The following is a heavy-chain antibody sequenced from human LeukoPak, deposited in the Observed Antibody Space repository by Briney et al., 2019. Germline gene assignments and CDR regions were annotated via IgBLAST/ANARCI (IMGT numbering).Heavy chain of an antibody. V-gene: IGHV4-59*08. CDR3: ARLLRSTFDF. J-gene: IGHJ4*02. CDR1: GGSISSFY. Sequence: SETLSLTCTVSGGSISSFYWSWIRQPPGKGLEWIGYIYYSGSTNYNPSLESRVTISVDTSKYQFSLKLSSVTAADTAVYYCARLLRSTFDFWGQGTLVTVSS. D-gene: IGHD5-12*01. CDR2: IYYSGST.